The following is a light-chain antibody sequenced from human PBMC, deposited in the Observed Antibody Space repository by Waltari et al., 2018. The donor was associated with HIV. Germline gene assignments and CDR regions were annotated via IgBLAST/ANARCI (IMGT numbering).Light chain of an antibody. CDR1: QSVSNK. CDR2: DAS. CDR3: QQYNNWLT. V-gene: IGKV3-15*01. J-gene: IGKJ4*01. Sequence: IVMTQSPATLSVSPGERATLSCRASQSVSNKLAWYQQKPGQAPRLLMYDASTRVTGIPARFSGSGSGTDFTLTISSLQSGDFAIYYCQQYNNWLTFGGGTKVGIK.